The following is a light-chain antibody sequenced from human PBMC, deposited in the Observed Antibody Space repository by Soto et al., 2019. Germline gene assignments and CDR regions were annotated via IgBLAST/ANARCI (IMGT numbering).Light chain of an antibody. CDR3: QQYNNWPPYT. J-gene: IGKJ2*01. Sequence: EIVMTQSPATLSVSPGERATLSCRASQSVSSKLAWYQQKPDQAPRLLIYGASTRATGIPARFSGSGSETEFTLTISSLQSEDFAVYYCQQYNNWPPYTFGQGTKLEIK. CDR2: GAS. V-gene: IGKV3-15*01. CDR1: QSVSSK.